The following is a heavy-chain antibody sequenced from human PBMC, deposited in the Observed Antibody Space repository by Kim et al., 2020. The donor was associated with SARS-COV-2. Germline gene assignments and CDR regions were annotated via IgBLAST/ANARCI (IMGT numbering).Heavy chain of an antibody. Sequence: GGSLRLSCAASGFTFSTYPMSWVRQAPGKGLEWVSYIEGSGGTRKYADSVKGRFSISRDNAKNSLYLKMNSLRDEDTAIYYCATYLDVERYCRGSGCFYWYFGLWGRGTRVTVSS. CDR1: GFTFSTYP. V-gene: IGHV3-48*02. D-gene: IGHD2-15*01. CDR2: IEGSGGTR. J-gene: IGHJ2*01. CDR3: ATYLDVERYCRGSGCFYWYFGL.